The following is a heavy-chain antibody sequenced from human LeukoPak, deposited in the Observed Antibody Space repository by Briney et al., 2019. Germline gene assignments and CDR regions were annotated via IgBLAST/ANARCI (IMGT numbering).Heavy chain of an antibody. V-gene: IGHV1-69*06. CDR1: GGTFSSYA. D-gene: IGHD2-2*01. CDR2: IIPIFGTA. Sequence: GASVKVSCKASGGTFSSYAISWVRQAPGQGLEWMGGIIPIFGTANYAQKFQGGVTMTEDTSTDTAYMELNSLRSDDTAVYYCATDPGEIVPAAKGPRGDYCYGMDVWGQGTTVTVSS. J-gene: IGHJ6*02. CDR3: ATDPGEIVPAAKGPRGDYCYGMDV.